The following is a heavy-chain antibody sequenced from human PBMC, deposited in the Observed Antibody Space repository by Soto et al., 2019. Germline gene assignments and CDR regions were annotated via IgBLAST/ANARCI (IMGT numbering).Heavy chain of an antibody. D-gene: IGHD3-3*01. Sequence: SETLSLTCAVYGGPFSGYYWSWIRQPPGKGLEWIGEINHSGSTNYNPSLKSRVTISVDTSKNQFSLKLSSVTAADTAVYYCARGQWGITIFVEEPLAFDYWGQGTLVTVSS. CDR1: GGPFSGYY. J-gene: IGHJ4*02. V-gene: IGHV4-34*01. CDR3: ARGQWGITIFVEEPLAFDY. CDR2: INHSGST.